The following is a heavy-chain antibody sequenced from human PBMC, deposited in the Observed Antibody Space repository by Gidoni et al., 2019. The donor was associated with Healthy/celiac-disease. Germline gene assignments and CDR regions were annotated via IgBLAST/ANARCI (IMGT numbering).Heavy chain of an antibody. Sequence: QVQLVESGGGVVQTGRSLRLYCADAGFTFSSYGMHWVGQAPGQGLEWVAVISYDGSNKYYADSVNGRFTISRDNSKNTLYLQMNSLRAEDTAVYYCAKDRTAGIFDYWGQGTLVTVSS. J-gene: IGHJ4*02. CDR3: AKDRTAGIFDY. D-gene: IGHD6-13*01. CDR1: GFTFSSYG. V-gene: IGHV3-30*18. CDR2: ISYDGSNK.